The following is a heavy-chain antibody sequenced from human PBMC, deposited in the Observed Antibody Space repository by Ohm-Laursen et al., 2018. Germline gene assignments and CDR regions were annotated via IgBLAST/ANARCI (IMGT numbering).Heavy chain of an antibody. CDR1: GFSLSSRGMC. V-gene: IGHV2-70*11. D-gene: IGHD3-9*01. CDR2: IDWNDDK. J-gene: IGHJ4*02. Sequence: TQTLTLTCTFSGFSLSSRGMCVSWIRQPPGKALEWLGRIDWNDDKYYNTSLKTRLTISKDTSKNQVVLTLTNMDPVDTATYYCARVDILTGYYYYWGQGTLVTVSS. CDR3: ARVDILTGYYYY.